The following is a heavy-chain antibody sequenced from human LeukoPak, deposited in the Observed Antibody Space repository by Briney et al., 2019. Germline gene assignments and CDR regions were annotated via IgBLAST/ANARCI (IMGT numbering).Heavy chain of an antibody. CDR2: IYPGDSDT. D-gene: IGHD3-22*01. CDR3: ARRGVVVTFGDAFDI. CDR1: GYSLTSYW. Sequence: GESLKISCKGSGYSLTSYWIGWVRQMPGKGLEWMGIIYPGDSDTRYSPSFQGQVTISADKSISTAYLQWSSLKASDTAMYYCARRGVVVTFGDAFDIWGQGTMVTVSS. V-gene: IGHV5-51*01. J-gene: IGHJ3*02.